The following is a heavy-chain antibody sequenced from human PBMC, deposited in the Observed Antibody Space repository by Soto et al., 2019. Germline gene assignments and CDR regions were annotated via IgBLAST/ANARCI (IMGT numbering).Heavy chain of an antibody. CDR3: ARDTDCTNGVCPSFGFDY. D-gene: IGHD2-8*01. CDR1: GYTFTSYG. CDR2: ISAYNGNT. V-gene: IGHV1-18*04. Sequence: ASVKVSCKASGYTFTSYGISWVRQAPGQGLEWMGWISAYNGNTNYAQKLQGRVTMTTDTSTSTAYMELRSLRSDDTAVYYCARDTDCTNGVCPSFGFDYWGQGTLVTVSS. J-gene: IGHJ4*02.